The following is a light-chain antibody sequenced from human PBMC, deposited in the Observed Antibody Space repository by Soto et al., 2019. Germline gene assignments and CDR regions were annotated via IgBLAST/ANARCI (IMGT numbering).Light chain of an antibody. J-gene: IGKJ1*01. Sequence: DIVMTQSPSTLCVYPVERASLSCRASQSISHDLAWYQQIPGRAPRLLIYGASSRATGIPDRFSGSGSGTDFTLTISRLEPEDFAVYYCQQYGRSTETFGQGTKVDIK. CDR2: GAS. CDR3: QQYGRSTET. CDR1: QSISHD. V-gene: IGKV3-20*01.